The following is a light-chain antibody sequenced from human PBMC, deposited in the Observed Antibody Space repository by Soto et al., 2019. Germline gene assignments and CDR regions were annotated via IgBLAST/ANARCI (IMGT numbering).Light chain of an antibody. CDR2: YAS. CDR3: QQRNKWPTVT. CDR1: PSVSNS. V-gene: IGKV3-11*01. J-gene: IGKJ4*01. Sequence: ESVLTQSPATLSLSPGERATLSCRASPSVSNSLAWYQHKPGQAPRLLIYYASNRATGVPTRFSGSGSGTDFTLTISSLEPEDFAVYYGQQRNKWPTVTFGGGTRVEIK.